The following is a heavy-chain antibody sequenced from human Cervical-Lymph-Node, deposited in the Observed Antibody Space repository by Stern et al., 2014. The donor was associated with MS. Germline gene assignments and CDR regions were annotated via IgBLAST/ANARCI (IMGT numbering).Heavy chain of an antibody. D-gene: IGHD2-2*01. V-gene: IGHV1-18*01. J-gene: IGHJ6*02. CDR1: GYIFSNFG. CDR3: ARDIVPAANHKYGLDV. CDR2: ISASKNNR. Sequence: QVQLLQPGPEVKKPGASVKVSCKASGYIFSNFGITWVRQAPGQGLEWLGYISASKNNRNNIQKLQGTVTLTADTPTSTAFMELRCLKSDDTAVYYCARDIVPAANHKYGLDVWGQGTTVTVSS.